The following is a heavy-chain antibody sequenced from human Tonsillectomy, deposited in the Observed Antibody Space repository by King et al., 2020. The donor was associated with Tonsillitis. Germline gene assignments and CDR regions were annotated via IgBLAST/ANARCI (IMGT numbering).Heavy chain of an antibody. Sequence: DVQLVESGGRLVQPGRSLRLSCAASGFTVSSNYMSWVRQAPGKGLEWVSVIYSGGSTYYADSVKGRFTISRHNSKNTLYLQMNSLRAEDTAVYYCARVWVTQDWNHVDSYSGMDVWGQGTTVTVSS. CDR3: ARVWVTQDWNHVDSYSGMDV. CDR2: IYSGGST. CDR1: GFTVSSNY. V-gene: IGHV3-53*04. J-gene: IGHJ6*02. D-gene: IGHD1-1*01.